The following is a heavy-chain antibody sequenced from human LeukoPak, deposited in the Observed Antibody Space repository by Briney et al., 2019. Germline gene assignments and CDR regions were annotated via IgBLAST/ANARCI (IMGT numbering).Heavy chain of an antibody. CDR2: INPNSGGT. CDR3: AREGGSSWYYYGMDV. V-gene: IGHV1-2*02. CDR1: GYTFTGYY. J-gene: IGHJ6*02. D-gene: IGHD6-13*01. Sequence: ASVKVSCKASGYTFTGYYMQWVRQAPGQGLEWMGWINPNSGGTNYAQKFQGRVTVTRHTSISTAYMELSRLRSDDTAVYYCAREGGSSWYYYGMDVWGQGTTVTVSS.